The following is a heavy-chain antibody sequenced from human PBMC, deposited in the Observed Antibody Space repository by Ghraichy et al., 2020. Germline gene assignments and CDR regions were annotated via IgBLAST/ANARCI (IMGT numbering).Heavy chain of an antibody. Sequence: SETLSLTCAVYGGSFSGYYWSWIRQPPGKGLEWIGEINHSGSTNYNPSLKSRVTISVDTSKNQFSLKLSSVTAADTAVYYCASSSTSCYYDYWGQGTLVTVSS. D-gene: IGHD2-2*01. CDR3: ASSSTSCYYDY. CDR2: INHSGST. CDR1: GGSFSGYY. J-gene: IGHJ4*02. V-gene: IGHV4-34*01.